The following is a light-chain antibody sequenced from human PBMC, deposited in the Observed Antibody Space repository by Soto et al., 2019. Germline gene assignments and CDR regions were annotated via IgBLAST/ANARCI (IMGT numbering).Light chain of an antibody. J-gene: IGKJ1*01. CDR2: DAS. V-gene: IGKV1-5*01. CDR1: QSVSGW. CDR3: QHYGNVWT. Sequence: DIQMTQAPSTLSASIGDRVIITCRASQSVSGWLAWYQQKPGRAPKVLIFDASSLERGVPSRFSGSGSGTEFSLTINSLQPGDFATYYCQHYGNVWTFGQGTRWIS.